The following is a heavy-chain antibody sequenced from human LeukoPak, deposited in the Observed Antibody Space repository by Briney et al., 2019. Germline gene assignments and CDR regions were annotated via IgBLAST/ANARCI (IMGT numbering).Heavy chain of an antibody. CDR1: GFTFINYW. CDR2: IYPGDSDT. V-gene: IGHV5-51*01. Sequence: GESLKISCKGFGFTFINYWIGWVRQMPGKGLELMGLIYPGDSDTRYSPSFQGQFTISADKSISTAYLQWSSLKASDTAMYYCARSDQQPPYFDSWGQGSLVTVSS. CDR3: ARSDQQPPYFDS. J-gene: IGHJ4*02. D-gene: IGHD6-13*01.